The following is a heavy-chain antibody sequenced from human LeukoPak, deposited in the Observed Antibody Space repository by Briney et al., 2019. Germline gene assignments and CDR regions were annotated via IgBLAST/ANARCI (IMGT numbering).Heavy chain of an antibody. V-gene: IGHV1-69*06. CDR1: GGTFGSYA. J-gene: IGHJ4*02. CDR3: AIVATRAFDY. D-gene: IGHD5-12*01. CDR2: IIPIFGTA. Sequence: SVKVSSKASGGTFGSYAISWVRQAPGQGLEWMGGIIPIFGTANYAQKFQGRVTITADKSTSTAYMELSSLRSEDTAVYYCAIVATRAFDYWGQGTLVTVSS.